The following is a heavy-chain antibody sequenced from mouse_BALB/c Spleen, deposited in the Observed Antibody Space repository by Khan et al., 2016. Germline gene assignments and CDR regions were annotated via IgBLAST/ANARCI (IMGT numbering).Heavy chain of an antibody. Sequence: VQLQQSGPELVKPGASVKISCKASGYSFTGYCINWVKQSHGKSLEWIGRINPSNGDTYYNEKFTGKATLTVDNSSSTSHMKLLSLTSEDSAVYYCERASGYRYYFDYWGQGTTLTVSS. V-gene: IGHV1-37*01. D-gene: IGHD1-2*01. CDR2: INPSNGDT. J-gene: IGHJ2*01. CDR3: ERASGYRYYFDY. CDR1: GYSFTGYC.